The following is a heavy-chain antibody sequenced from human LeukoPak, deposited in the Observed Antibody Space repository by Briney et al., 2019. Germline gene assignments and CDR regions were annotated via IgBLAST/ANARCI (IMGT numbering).Heavy chain of an antibody. Sequence: SETLSLTCTVSGAAISDNKYFWGCIRQPPGEGLEWIGNIFYGGSTYYRPSLKSRLSVSVDTSKNQFSLKLSSVTAADTAVYYCARSFQGEYFDYWGQGALVTVSS. CDR3: ARSFQGEYFDY. J-gene: IGHJ4*02. V-gene: IGHV4-39*07. CDR1: GAAISDNKYF. D-gene: IGHD3-10*01. CDR2: IFYGGST.